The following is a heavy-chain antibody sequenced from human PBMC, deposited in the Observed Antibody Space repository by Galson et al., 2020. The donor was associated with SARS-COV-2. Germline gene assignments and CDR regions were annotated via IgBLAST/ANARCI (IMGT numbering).Heavy chain of an antibody. V-gene: IGHV1-2*02. J-gene: IGHJ4*02. CDR1: GYTLTELS. CDR3: ARDRISAPDDFDY. D-gene: IGHD6-13*01. Sequence: PSVKVSCKVSGYTLTELSMHWVRQAPGKGLEWMGWVNPNSGATKYKQKFQGRVSMTRDTSTSTAYMELSRLTSDDTAFYYCARDRISAPDDFDYWGQGILVTVS. CDR2: VNPNSGAT.